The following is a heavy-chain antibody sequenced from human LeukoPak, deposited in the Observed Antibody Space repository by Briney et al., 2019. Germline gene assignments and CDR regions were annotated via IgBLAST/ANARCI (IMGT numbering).Heavy chain of an antibody. CDR3: ARVNNYYDSSGHAFDI. J-gene: IGHJ3*02. Sequence: SETLSLTCTVSGGSISSSSYYWGWLRQPPGKGLEWIGSIYYSGSTYYNPSLKSRVTISVDTSKNQFSLKLSSVTAADTAVYYCARVNNYYDSSGHAFDIWGQGTMVTVSS. V-gene: IGHV4-39*07. CDR1: GGSISSSSYY. CDR2: IYYSGST. D-gene: IGHD3-22*01.